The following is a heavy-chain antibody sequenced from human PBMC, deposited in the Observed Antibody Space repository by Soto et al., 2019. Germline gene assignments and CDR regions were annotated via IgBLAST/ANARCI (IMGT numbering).Heavy chain of an antibody. D-gene: IGHD3-22*01. CDR2: IFSNDEK. CDR3: ARIRRMIGGYYYGMDV. CDR1: GFSLSNARMG. V-gene: IGHV2-26*01. J-gene: IGHJ6*02. Sequence: GSGPTLVNPTETLTLTCTVSGFSLSNARMGVSWIRQPPGKALEWLAHIFSNDEKSYSTSLKSRLTISKDTSKSQVVLTMTNMDPVDTATYYCARIRRMIGGYYYGMDVWGRGTTVTVSS.